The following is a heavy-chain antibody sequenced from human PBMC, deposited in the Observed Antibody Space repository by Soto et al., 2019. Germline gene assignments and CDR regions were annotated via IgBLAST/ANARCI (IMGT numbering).Heavy chain of an antibody. V-gene: IGHV2-5*02. J-gene: IGHJ4*02. CDR1: GFSLTTDAVG. CDR3: AHVDWVAAGIRYYFDY. Sequence: QITLKESGPTLVKPTQTLTLTCTFSGFSLTTDAVGVGWIRQPPGKALEWLALIYWDDDKRYSPGQKSRLTIXXDASRNQVVLTLTNMDPADTATYYSAHVDWVAAGIRYYFDYWGQGTLVTVSS. D-gene: IGHD1-1*01. CDR2: IYWDDDK.